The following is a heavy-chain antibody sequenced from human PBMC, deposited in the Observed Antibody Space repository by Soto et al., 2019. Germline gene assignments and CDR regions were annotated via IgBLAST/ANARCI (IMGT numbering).Heavy chain of an antibody. V-gene: IGHV4-34*01. D-gene: IGHD2-2*01. CDR3: ARVGPIVVVPAAIRDAFDI. J-gene: IGHJ3*02. Sequence: SETLSLTCAVYGGSFSGYYWSWIRQPPGKGLEWIGEINHSGSTNYNPSLKSRVTISVDTSKNQFSLKLSSVTAADTAVYYCARVGPIVVVPAAIRDAFDIWGQGTMVTVSS. CDR2: INHSGST. CDR1: GGSFSGYY.